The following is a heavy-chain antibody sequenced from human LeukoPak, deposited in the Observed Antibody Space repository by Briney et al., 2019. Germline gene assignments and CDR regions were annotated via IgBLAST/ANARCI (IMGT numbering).Heavy chain of an antibody. CDR1: GGSISSGGYS. CDR3: ARGSVYDSSTFDI. Sequence: SQTLSLTCAVSGGSISSGGYSWGRMRQPPGKGLEFIGYIYHTGSTNYNPSLKSRVAISVDRSKNQFSLKLTSVTAADTAVYYCARGSVYDSSTFDIWGQGTMVTVSS. D-gene: IGHD3-22*01. V-gene: IGHV4-30-2*01. J-gene: IGHJ3*02. CDR2: IYHTGST.